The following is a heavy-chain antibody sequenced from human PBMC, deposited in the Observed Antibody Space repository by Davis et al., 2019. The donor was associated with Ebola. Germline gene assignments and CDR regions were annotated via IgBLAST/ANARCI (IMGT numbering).Heavy chain of an antibody. J-gene: IGHJ6*02. CDR2: IYHTGDT. CDR1: GGSFSAYY. D-gene: IGHD3-16*01. CDR3: ARDRFGDYYGMDV. V-gene: IGHV4-34*01. Sequence: MPSETLSLTCAVDGGSFSAYYWSWIRQPPGKGLEWIGEIYHTGDTNYNPSLKSRVTISVDTSKNQFSLKLSSVTAADTAVYYCARDRFGDYYGMDVWGQGTTVTVSS.